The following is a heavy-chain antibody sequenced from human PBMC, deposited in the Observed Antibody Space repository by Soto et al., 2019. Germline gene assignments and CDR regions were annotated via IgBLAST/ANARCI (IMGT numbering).Heavy chain of an antibody. CDR1: GFTFSSYG. Sequence: QVQLVESGGGVVQPGRSLRLSCAASGFTFSSYGMHWVRQAPGKGLEWVAVICYDGSNKYYADSVKGRLTNSRDNSNNTLYLQMNSLRAEDTAVYYCARATGSCSGGSCRFFGYFAYWGQGTLVTVSS. CDR3: ARATGSCSGGSCRFFGYFAY. D-gene: IGHD2-15*01. CDR2: ICYDGSNK. V-gene: IGHV3-33*01. J-gene: IGHJ4*02.